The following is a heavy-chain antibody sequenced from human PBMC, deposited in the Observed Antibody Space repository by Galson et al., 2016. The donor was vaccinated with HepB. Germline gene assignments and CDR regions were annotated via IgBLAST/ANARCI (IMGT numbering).Heavy chain of an antibody. CDR1: GFSFDTPGVG. V-gene: IGHV2-5*02. D-gene: IGHD6-19*01. Sequence: PALVKPTQTLILTCTFSGFSFDTPGVGVGWIRQPPGKALEWLALVYWDDDKRYSPSLKNRLTVTKDSSRDQVVLTMTSMDAVDTATYYCGQYRSRSAWYPYWGQGILVTVSS. J-gene: IGHJ4*02. CDR3: GQYRSRSAWYPY. CDR2: VYWDDDK.